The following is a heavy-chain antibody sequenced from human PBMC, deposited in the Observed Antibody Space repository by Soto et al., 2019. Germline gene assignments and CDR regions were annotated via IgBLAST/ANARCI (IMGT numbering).Heavy chain of an antibody. D-gene: IGHD6-19*01. Sequence: PGGSLRLSCAASGFTFRDYAMNWVRQAPGKGLEWVSDISGSGDSARHADSVKGRFTISRDNSRNTLYLQMNSLRVDDTAVYYFGKASRGSGWSVCNYWGQGTLFTASS. CDR3: GKASRGSGWSVCNY. CDR2: ISGSGDSA. J-gene: IGHJ4*02. CDR1: GFTFRDYA. V-gene: IGHV3-23*01.